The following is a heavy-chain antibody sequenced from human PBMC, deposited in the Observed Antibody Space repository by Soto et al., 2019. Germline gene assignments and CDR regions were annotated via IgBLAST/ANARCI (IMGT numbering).Heavy chain of an antibody. CDR2: IFPDGST. V-gene: IGHV3-66*01. CDR3: VKEGYYVDCSGYYSGWFDP. J-gene: IGHJ5*02. Sequence: GGSLRLSCTVSGFTVSTNYMNWVRQAPGKGLEWVSVIFPDGSTYYADSVKGRFTISRDNSKNTLYLQRSSLRAEDTAVYYCVKEGYYVDCSGYYSGWFDPRAQRSLVTVAA. CDR1: GFTVSTNY. D-gene: IGHD3-22*01.